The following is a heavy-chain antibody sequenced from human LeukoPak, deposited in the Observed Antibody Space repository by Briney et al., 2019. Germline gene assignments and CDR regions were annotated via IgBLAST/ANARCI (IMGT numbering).Heavy chain of an antibody. CDR1: GFAFSSYG. J-gene: IGHJ4*02. Sequence: PGGSLRLSCAASGFAFSSYGMHWVRQAPGKGLEWVAFIRYDGSNKYYADSVKGRFTISRDNSKNTLYLQMGSLRAEDMAVYYCAIPAMGDIVVVPAAMPAYYFDYWGQGTLVTVSS. CDR3: AIPAMGDIVVVPAAMPAYYFDY. CDR2: IRYDGSNK. D-gene: IGHD2-2*01. V-gene: IGHV3-30*02.